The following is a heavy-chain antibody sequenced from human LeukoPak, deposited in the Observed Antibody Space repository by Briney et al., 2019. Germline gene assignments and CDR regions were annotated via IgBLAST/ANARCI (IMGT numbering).Heavy chain of an antibody. CDR1: GYSISSGYY. Sequence: SETLSLTCAVSGYSISSGYYWGWIRQPPGKGLEWIGSIYHSGSTYYNPSLKSRVTISVDTSKNQFSLKLSSVTAADTAVYYCVRSYYDSSGYYYAWFDPWGQGTLVTVSS. CDR3: VRSYYDSSGYYYAWFDP. D-gene: IGHD3-22*01. J-gene: IGHJ5*02. CDR2: IYHSGST. V-gene: IGHV4-38-2*01.